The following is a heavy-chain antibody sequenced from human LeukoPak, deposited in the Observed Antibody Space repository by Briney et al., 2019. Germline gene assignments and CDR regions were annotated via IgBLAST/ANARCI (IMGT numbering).Heavy chain of an antibody. J-gene: IGHJ4*02. CDR1: GGSFSGYY. D-gene: IGHD3-10*01. CDR2: IYYSGST. V-gene: IGHV4-31*11. Sequence: SETLSLTCAVYGGSFSGYYWSWIRQHPGKGLEWIGYIYYSGSTYYNPSLKSRVTISVDTSKNQFSLKLSSVTAADTAVYYCARARSLFDYWGQGTLVTVSS. CDR3: ARARSLFDY.